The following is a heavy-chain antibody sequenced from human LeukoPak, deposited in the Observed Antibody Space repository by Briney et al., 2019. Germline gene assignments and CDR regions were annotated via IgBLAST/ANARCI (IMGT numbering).Heavy chain of an antibody. CDR3: ARQASAYGSGSSNWFDP. D-gene: IGHD3-10*01. Sequence: GGSLRLSCAASGFTFSDYYMSWIRQAPGKGLEWVSYISSSGSSIYYADSVKGRFTISRDNAKNSLYLQMNSLKAEDTAVYYCARQASAYGSGSSNWFDPWGQGTLVTVSS. CDR2: ISSSGSSI. CDR1: GFTFSDYY. V-gene: IGHV3-11*01. J-gene: IGHJ5*02.